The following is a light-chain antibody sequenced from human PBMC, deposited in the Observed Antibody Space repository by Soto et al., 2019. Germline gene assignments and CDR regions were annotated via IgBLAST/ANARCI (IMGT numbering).Light chain of an antibody. CDR1: RSDVGGYNY. J-gene: IGLJ1*01. V-gene: IGLV2-8*01. CDR2: EVS. CDR3: SSYAGSNADV. Sequence: QSVLTQPPSASGSPGQSVTISCTGTRSDVGGYNYVSWYQQHPGKAPKVMIYEVSKRPSGVPERFSGSKSGNTASLTVSGLQAEDEAEYDCSSYAGSNADVFGTGTKVTVL.